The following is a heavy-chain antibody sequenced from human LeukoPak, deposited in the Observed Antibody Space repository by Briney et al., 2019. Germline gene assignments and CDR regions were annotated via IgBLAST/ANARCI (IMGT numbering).Heavy chain of an antibody. CDR1: GYTFTSYY. J-gene: IGHJ3*02. CDR3: ASKSPWELREGAFDI. V-gene: IGHV1-46*01. CDR2: INPSGGST. Sequence: ASVKVSCKASGYTFTSYYMHWVRQAPGQGLEWMGIINPSGGSTSYAQKFQGRVTMTRDTSTSTVYMELSSLRSEDTAVYYCASKSPWELREGAFDIWGQGTMVTVSS. D-gene: IGHD1-26*01.